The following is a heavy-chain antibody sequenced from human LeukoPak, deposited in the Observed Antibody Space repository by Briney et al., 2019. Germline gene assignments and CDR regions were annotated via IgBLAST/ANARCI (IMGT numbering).Heavy chain of an antibody. J-gene: IGHJ5*02. CDR2: IYYTGNT. CDR3: ARGYSATYGRFDP. Sequence: SETLSLTCTVSGGSISSYYWSWIRQPPGKGLEWIGYIYYTGNTNYNPSLKSRVTISVDTSKNQFSLKLTSVTAADTAVYFCARGYSATYGRFDPWGQGTLVTVSS. D-gene: IGHD1-26*01. CDR1: GGSISSYY. V-gene: IGHV4-59*01.